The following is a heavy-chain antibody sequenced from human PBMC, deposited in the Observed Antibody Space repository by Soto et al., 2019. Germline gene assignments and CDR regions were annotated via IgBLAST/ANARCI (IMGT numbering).Heavy chain of an antibody. J-gene: IGHJ4*02. V-gene: IGHV3-23*01. CDR2: ITTGGNIT. CDR1: GFTFSSSA. Sequence: EVQLLESGGGLVQPGGSLRVSCAASGFTFSSSAMSWVRQAPGKGLEWVSAITTGGNITYYAGSVRGRFTISRDNSSNILYLQMNSLRAEDTAVYYCARGYYTNPWYWGQGTLVTVSS. CDR3: ARGYYTNPWY. D-gene: IGHD1-26*01.